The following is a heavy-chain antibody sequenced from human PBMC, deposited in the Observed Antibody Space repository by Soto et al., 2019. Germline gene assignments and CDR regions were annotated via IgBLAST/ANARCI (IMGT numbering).Heavy chain of an antibody. V-gene: IGHV3-7*05. J-gene: IGHJ6*02. D-gene: IGHD2-15*01. CDR2: IKQDESEK. Sequence: EVQLVESGGGLVQPGGSLRLSCAASGFTFSSYWMSWVRQAPGKGLEWVANIKQDESEKYYVDSVKGRFTISRDNAKNSLYLQMISLRAEDTAVYYCAREGVVVAAIDYYGMDVWGQGTTVTVSS. CDR1: GFTFSSYW. CDR3: AREGVVVAAIDYYGMDV.